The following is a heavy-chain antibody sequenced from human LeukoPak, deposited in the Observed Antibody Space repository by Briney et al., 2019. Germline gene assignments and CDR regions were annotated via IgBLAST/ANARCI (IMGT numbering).Heavy chain of an antibody. V-gene: IGHV3-30*03. CDR1: GFTFSSYG. CDR3: ARGSLFDY. CDR2: ISYDGSNK. D-gene: IGHD1-26*01. Sequence: GRSLRLSCAASGFTFSSYGMHWVRQAPGKGLEWVAVISYDGSNKYYADSVKGRFTISRDNSKNTLYLQMNSLRAEDTAVYYCARGSLFDYWGQGTLVTVSS. J-gene: IGHJ4*02.